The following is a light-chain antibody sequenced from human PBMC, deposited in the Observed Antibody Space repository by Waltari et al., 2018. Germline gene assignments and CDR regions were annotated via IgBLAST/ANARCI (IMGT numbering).Light chain of an antibody. CDR3: TSYTSSSIPYV. Sequence: QSALTQTASVSGSPGQSIPSSGTATTSDVGNYKYVSWYQQHPGKAPKLMISEVSNRPSGVSNRFSGSKSGNTASLTISGLQAEDEADYYCTSYTSSSIPYVFGTGTKVTVL. J-gene: IGLJ1*01. CDR1: TSDVGNYKY. CDR2: EVS. V-gene: IGLV2-14*01.